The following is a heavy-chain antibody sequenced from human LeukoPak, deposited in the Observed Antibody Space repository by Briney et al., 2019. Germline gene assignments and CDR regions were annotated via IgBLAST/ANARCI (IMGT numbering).Heavy chain of an antibody. J-gene: IGHJ4*02. CDR1: GGTFSSYA. D-gene: IGHD3-22*01. CDR3: ARDPDKTRTNYYDSCGYYTRRNDN. Sequence: ASVKVSCKASGGTFSSYAISWVRQAPGQGLEWMGRIIPILGIANYAQKFQGRVTITADKSTSTAYMELSSLRSEDTAVYYCARDPDKTRTNYYDSCGYYTRRNDNWGQGTLVTVSS. CDR2: IIPILGIA. V-gene: IGHV1-69*04.